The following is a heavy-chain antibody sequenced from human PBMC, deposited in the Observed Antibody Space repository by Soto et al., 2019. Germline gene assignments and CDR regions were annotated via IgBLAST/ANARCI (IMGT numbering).Heavy chain of an antibody. V-gene: IGHV3-53*01. J-gene: IGHJ6*02. CDR1: GFTVSSNY. CDR3: ARDLRTLYGMDV. CDR2: IYSGDTT. Sequence: EVQLVESGGGLIQPGGSLRLSCAASGFTVSSNYMSWVRQAPGKGLEWVSVIYSGDTTYYADSVKGRFTISRDHSKNTLYLQMNSLRAEDTAVYHCARDLRTLYGMDVWGQGTTVTVSS.